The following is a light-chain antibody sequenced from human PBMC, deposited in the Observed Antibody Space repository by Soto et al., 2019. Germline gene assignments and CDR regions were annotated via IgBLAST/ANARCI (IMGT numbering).Light chain of an antibody. CDR2: DAA. J-gene: IGKJ2*01. CDR1: QSITNL. CDR3: QQYKSYSAVT. Sequence: DIQLTQSPSTLSASVGDRVTITCRAGQSITNLLAWYQQKPGKAPKLLIYDAARLQSGVPSRFSGSGSGTQFTLTIISLLPDDFATYYCQQYKSYSAVTFGQGTKLEIK. V-gene: IGKV1-5*01.